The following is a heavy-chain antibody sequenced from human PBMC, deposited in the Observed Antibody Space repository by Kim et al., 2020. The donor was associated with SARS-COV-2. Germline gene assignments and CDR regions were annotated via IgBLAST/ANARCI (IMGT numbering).Heavy chain of an antibody. CDR1: GDSISDSNYF. D-gene: IGHD3-3*01. CDR3: ARLEVSMSGLVITSRVALYF. Sequence: SETLSLTCTVSGDSISDSNYFWAWIRQSPGKGLDWIGTVYYSGSTYYNPSLQSRVAVSMDTSKNQFFLTLSFAPAADTAVYYCARLEVSMSGLVITSRVALYFWGQGNRVTVSS. CDR2: VYYSGST. V-gene: IGHV4-39*01. J-gene: IGHJ4*02.